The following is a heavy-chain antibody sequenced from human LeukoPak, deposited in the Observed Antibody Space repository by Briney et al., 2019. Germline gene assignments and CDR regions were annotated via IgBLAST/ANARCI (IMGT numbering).Heavy chain of an antibody. J-gene: IGHJ1*01. CDR3: AIYYYDSSGYYAEYFQH. Sequence: GRSLRLSCAASGFTFSSYGMHWVRQAPGKGLEWVAVISYDGSNKYYADSVKGRFTISRDNSKNTLYLQMNSLRAEDTAVYYCAIYYYDSSGYYAEYFQHWGQGTLVTVSS. CDR2: ISYDGSNK. V-gene: IGHV3-30*03. D-gene: IGHD3-22*01. CDR1: GFTFSSYG.